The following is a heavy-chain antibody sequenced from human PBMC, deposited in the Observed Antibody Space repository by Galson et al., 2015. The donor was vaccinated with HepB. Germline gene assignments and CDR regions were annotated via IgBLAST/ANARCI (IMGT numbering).Heavy chain of an antibody. J-gene: IGHJ2*01. CDR1: GFSFNYFP. D-gene: IGHD4-17*01. CDR3: VRPRGAGAGDYQNWYSIS. V-gene: IGHV3-30-3*01. Sequence: SLRLSCAASGFSFNYFPMHWVRQAPGKGLEWVAVISYTGSYTGYADFGRGRFTISRDNSKNALYLQMNSLRVEDTALYYCVRPRGAGAGDYQNWYSISGAVAPWSLSPQ. CDR2: ISYTGSYT.